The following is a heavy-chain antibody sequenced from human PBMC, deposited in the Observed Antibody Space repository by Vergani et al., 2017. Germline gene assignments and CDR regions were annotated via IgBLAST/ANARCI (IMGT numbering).Heavy chain of an antibody. V-gene: IGHV4-39*01. CDR3: ARGAAVAGTDFDY. CDR2: IYYSGST. J-gene: IGHJ4*02. Sequence: QLQLQESGPGLVKPSETLSLTCTVSGGSISSSSYYWGWIRQPPGKGLEWIGSIYYSGSTYYNPSLKSRVTISVDTSKNQFSLKLSSVTAADTAVYYCARGAAVAGTDFDYWGQGTLVTVSS. D-gene: IGHD6-19*01. CDR1: GGSISSSSYY.